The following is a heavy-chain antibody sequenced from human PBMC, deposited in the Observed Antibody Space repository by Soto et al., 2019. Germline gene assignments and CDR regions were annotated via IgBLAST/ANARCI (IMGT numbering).Heavy chain of an antibody. D-gene: IGHD3-10*01. J-gene: IGHJ6*02. Sequence: GWSLRLSCASSVFKFDDYTMHWVRQAPGKGLEWVSLINWDGSSIYYADSVKGRFTISRDNSQNSLYLQMNSLRTEDTALYYCAKDRSSGYYFGMDAWGQGTTVTVSS. CDR3: AKDRSSGYYFGMDA. CDR1: VFKFDDYT. V-gene: IGHV3-43*01. CDR2: INWDGSSI.